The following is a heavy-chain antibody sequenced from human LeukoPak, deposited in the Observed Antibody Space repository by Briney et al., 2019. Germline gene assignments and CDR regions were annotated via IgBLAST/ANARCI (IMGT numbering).Heavy chain of an antibody. D-gene: IGHD3-10*01. CDR3: ATAVPFYMGV. J-gene: IGHJ6*03. CDR1: GGSISSSNW. CDR2: IYHSGNT. V-gene: IGHV4-4*02. Sequence: SETLSLTCAVSGGSISSSNWWSWVRQSPGKGLEWIGEIYHSGNTSYNPSLKSRVTISVDKPKNQFSLKLTSVTAADTAMYYCATAVPFYMGVWGKGTTVTVSS.